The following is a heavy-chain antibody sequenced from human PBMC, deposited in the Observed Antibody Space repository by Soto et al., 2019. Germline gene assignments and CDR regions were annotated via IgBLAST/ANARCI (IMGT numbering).Heavy chain of an antibody. CDR3: AKCGGRSFNYYMDV. CDR2: ITGSADST. Sequence: EVQLLESGGGLLQPGGSLSLSCAASGFTFNNYAMTWVRQAPGKGLEWVSTITGSADSTYYADSVEGRFTISRDNSKYTVYLQMNGLRAEDTAVYYCAKCGGRSFNYYMDVCGKGTTITVSS. D-gene: IGHD2-15*01. J-gene: IGHJ6*03. V-gene: IGHV3-23*01. CDR1: GFTFNNYA.